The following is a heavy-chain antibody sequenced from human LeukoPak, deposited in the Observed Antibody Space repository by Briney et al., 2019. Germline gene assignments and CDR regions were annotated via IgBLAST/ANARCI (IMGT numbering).Heavy chain of an antibody. D-gene: IGHD4-23*01. V-gene: IGHV5-51*01. CDR2: IYPGDSDT. CDR1: GYSFTSYW. Sequence: GESLKISCKGSGYSFTSYWIGGVRQMPGKGLEWMGIIYPGDSDTRYSPSFQGQVTISADKSISTAYLQWSSLKASDTAMYYCARRRRYGGNRDAFDIWGQGTMVTVSS. CDR3: ARRRRYGGNRDAFDI. J-gene: IGHJ3*02.